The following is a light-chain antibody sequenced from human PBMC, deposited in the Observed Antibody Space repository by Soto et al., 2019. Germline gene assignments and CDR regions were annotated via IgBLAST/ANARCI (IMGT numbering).Light chain of an antibody. J-gene: IGKJ4*01. CDR3: MQALQTPLT. CDR1: QSLLQSNGYTF. CDR2: LGS. Sequence: DIVMTQSPLSLPVTPGEPASISCRSSQSLLQSNGYTFLDWYLQKPGQSPQLLIYLGSNRASGVPDRFSGSGSGTDFTLKISRVEAADVGVYYCMQALQTPLTFGGGTKVEMK. V-gene: IGKV2-28*01.